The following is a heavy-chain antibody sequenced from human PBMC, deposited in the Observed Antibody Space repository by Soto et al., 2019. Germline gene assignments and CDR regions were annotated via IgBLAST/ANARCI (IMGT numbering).Heavy chain of an antibody. J-gene: IGHJ3*02. V-gene: IGHV1-46*01. D-gene: IGHD1-26*01. CDR1: GYTFTNYY. CDR2: IIPISGTA. CDR3: ASTGEAPAVDGSGRGDAFDI. Sequence: QVQLLQSGAEVKKPGASVKVSCKASGYTFTNYYMHWVRQAPGQGLEWMGGIIPISGTANYAQKCQVLVTISVDKSKSTGYIALNTLISEDTAVYYCASTGEAPAVDGSGRGDAFDIWGQGTKVTVSS.